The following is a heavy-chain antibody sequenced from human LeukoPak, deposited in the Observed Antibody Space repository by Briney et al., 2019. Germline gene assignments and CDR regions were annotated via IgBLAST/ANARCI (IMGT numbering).Heavy chain of an antibody. CDR1: GFTFSSYE. Sequence: GGSLRLSCAASGFTFSSYEMNWVRQAPGKGLEWVSYISSSGSTIYYADSVKGRFTISRDNAKNSLYLQMNSLRAEDTAVYYCAREYYVYDYVWGSYRYFDYGGQGTLVTVST. D-gene: IGHD3-16*02. V-gene: IGHV3-48*03. CDR3: AREYYVYDYVWGSYRYFDY. J-gene: IGHJ4*02. CDR2: ISSSGSTI.